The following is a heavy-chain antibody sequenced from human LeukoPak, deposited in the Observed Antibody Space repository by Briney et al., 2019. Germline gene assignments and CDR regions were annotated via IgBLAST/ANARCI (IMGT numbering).Heavy chain of an antibody. V-gene: IGHV4-30-4*01. Sequence: SETLSLTCTVSGDSISSDNYYWNWIRQPPGKGLEWIGYIYYSGSTYYNPSLKSRVTISVDTSKNQFSLKLSSVTAADTAVYYCARGLWLGFEENYYYYGMDVWGQGTTVTVSS. CDR2: IYYSGST. CDR1: GDSISSDNYY. CDR3: ARGLWLGFEENYYYYGMDV. D-gene: IGHD3-10*01. J-gene: IGHJ6*02.